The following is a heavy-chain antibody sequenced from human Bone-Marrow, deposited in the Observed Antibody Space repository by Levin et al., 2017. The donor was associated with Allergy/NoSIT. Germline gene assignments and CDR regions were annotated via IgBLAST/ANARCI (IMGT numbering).Heavy chain of an antibody. CDR3: ARHHGDYYDSSGYYYFDY. J-gene: IGHJ4*02. V-gene: IGHV5-51*01. Sequence: GESLKISCKGSGYSFTSYWIGWVRQMPGKGLEWMGIIYPGDSDTRYSPSFQGQVTISADKSISTAYLQWSSLKASDTAMYYCARHHGDYYDSSGYYYFDYWGQGTLVTVSS. CDR2: IYPGDSDT. CDR1: GYSFTSYW. D-gene: IGHD3-22*01.